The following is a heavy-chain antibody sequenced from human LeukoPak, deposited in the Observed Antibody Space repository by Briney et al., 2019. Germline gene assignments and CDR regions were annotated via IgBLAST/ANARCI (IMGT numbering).Heavy chain of an antibody. CDR2: ISSSSSYI. D-gene: IGHD6-13*01. CDR1: GFTFSTYS. CDR3: ARDSHSSSWYSEFDY. V-gene: IGHV3-21*01. J-gene: IGHJ4*02. Sequence: RGALRLSCAAPGFTFSTYSLNWVRQGPGEGLGWVSSISSSSSYIYYADSVKGRFTISRDNAKNSLYLQMNSLRAEDTAVYYCARDSHSSSWYSEFDYWGQGTLVTVSS.